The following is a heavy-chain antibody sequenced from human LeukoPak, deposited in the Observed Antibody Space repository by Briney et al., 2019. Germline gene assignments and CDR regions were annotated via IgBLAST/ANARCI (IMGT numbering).Heavy chain of an antibody. CDR2: FDPEDGET. CDR3: ATSFVGSSDSSPFDY. J-gene: IGHJ4*02. V-gene: IGHV1-24*01. CDR1: GYTLTELS. D-gene: IGHD2-2*01. Sequence: ASVKVSCKVSGYTLTELSMHWVRQAPGKGLEWMGGFDPEDGETIYAQKFQGRVTMTEDTSTDTAYMELSSLRSEDTAVYYCATSFVGSSDSSPFDYWGQGTLVTVSS.